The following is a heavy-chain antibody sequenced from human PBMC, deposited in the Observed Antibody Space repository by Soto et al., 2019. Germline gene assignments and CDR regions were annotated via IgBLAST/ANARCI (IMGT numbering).Heavy chain of an antibody. CDR1: GYTFTRYG. Sequence: ASVKVSCKASGYTFTRYGISWVRQAPGQGLEWMGWISAYNGNTNYAQKLQGRVTMTTDTSTSTAYMELRSLRSDDTAVYYCARDYGYSGYARHFDYWGQGTLVTVSS. CDR2: ISAYNGNT. J-gene: IGHJ4*02. V-gene: IGHV1-18*01. D-gene: IGHD5-12*01. CDR3: ARDYGYSGYARHFDY.